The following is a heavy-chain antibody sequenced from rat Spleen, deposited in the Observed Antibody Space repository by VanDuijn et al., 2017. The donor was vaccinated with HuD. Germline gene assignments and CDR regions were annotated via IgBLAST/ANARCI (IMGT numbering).Heavy chain of an antibody. CDR2: INYDVSST. Sequence: EVQLVESDGGLVQPGRSLKLSCAASGFTFSDFYMAWVRQAPTKGLEWVAFINYDVSSTFYRDSVKGRFTISRDNAKSTLYLQMDSLRSEDTATYYCATSPYYWYFDFWGPGTMVTVSS. J-gene: IGHJ1*01. CDR1: GFTFSDFY. CDR3: ATSPYYWYFDF. V-gene: IGHV5-20*01.